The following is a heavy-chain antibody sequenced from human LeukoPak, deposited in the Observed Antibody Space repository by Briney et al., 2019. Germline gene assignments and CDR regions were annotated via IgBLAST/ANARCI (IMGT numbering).Heavy chain of an antibody. CDR3: ATENRYYYDSSGYPKD. D-gene: IGHD3-22*01. CDR1: GYTLTELS. CDR2: FDPEDGET. V-gene: IGHV1-24*01. Sequence: ASVKVSCKVSGYTLTELSMHWVRQAPGKGLEWMGGFDPEDGETIYAQKFQGRVTMTEDTSTDTAYMELSSLGSEDTAVYYCATENRYYYDSSGYPKDWGQGTLVTVSS. J-gene: IGHJ4*02.